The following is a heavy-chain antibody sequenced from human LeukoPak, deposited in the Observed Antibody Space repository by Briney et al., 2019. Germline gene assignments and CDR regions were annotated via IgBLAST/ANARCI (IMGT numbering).Heavy chain of an antibody. J-gene: IGHJ4*02. V-gene: IGHV1-46*01. Sequence: GASVKVSCKTSGYTFTSYHIYWVRQAPGQGLESMGIINPSGGITTYSQKFHGRVTMTRDTSTRTVYMELNNLTSGDTAIYYCAKAEGYGARDYWGQGTLVTVSS. CDR3: AKAEGYGARDY. CDR2: INPSGGIT. CDR1: GYTFTSYH. D-gene: IGHD5-18*01.